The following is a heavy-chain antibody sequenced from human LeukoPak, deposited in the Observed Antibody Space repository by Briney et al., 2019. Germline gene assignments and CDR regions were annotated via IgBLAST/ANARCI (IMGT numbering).Heavy chain of an antibody. CDR1: GGSTSSGDFY. V-gene: IGHV4-30-4*01. D-gene: IGHD4-17*01. J-gene: IGHJ4*02. Sequence: SETLSLTCTVSGGSTSSGDFYWSWIRQPPGKGLEWVGYIFYSGSTYSNPSLKSRVTISIDTSKNQFSLKLSSVTAADTAVYYCARCLTVARHFDYWGQGTLATVSS. CDR2: IFYSGST. CDR3: ARCLTVARHFDY.